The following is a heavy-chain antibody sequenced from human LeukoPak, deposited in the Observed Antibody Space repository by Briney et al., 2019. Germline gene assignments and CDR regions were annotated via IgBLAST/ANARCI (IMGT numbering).Heavy chain of an antibody. CDR2: ISWNSGSI. CDR3: AKAPGSSIAASYYFDY. Sequence: GRSLRLSCAASGFTFDDYAMHWVRQDPGKGLEWVSGISWNSGSIGYADSVKGRFTISRDNAKNSLYLQMNSLRAEDTALYYCAKAPGSSIAASYYFDYWGQGTLVTVSS. J-gene: IGHJ4*02. V-gene: IGHV3-9*01. D-gene: IGHD6-6*01. CDR1: GFTFDDYA.